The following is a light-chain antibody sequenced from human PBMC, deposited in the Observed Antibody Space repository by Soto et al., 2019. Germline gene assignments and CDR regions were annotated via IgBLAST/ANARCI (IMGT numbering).Light chain of an antibody. V-gene: IGKV3-20*01. Sequence: EVVLTQSTGTLSLSPGEAATLSCSASQTVSSGYLAWYQQRSGQAPRLLIYGSSSRASDVPARFSGSGSGTEFTLTISSLEPEDFAVYFCQQYARSPWTFGQGTKLEIK. CDR1: QTVSSGY. J-gene: IGKJ1*01. CDR3: QQYARSPWT. CDR2: GSS.